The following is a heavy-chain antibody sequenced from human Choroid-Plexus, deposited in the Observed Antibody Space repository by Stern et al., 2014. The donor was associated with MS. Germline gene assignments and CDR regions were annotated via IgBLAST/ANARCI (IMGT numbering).Heavy chain of an antibody. J-gene: IGHJ5*02. V-gene: IGHV3-30*18. Sequence: QLVQSGGGVVQPGRPLRLSCVASGFTFGSCAMHWVRQAPGKGLEWVAGVSYDGSNKYYSDSVKGRFTISGDNSQNTLYMQMSSLRPEDTAVYYCAKDRQYLTYFFDHWGQGSLVTVSS. CDR3: AKDRQYLTYFFDH. CDR1: GFTFGSCA. CDR2: VSYDGSNK. D-gene: IGHD2/OR15-2a*01.